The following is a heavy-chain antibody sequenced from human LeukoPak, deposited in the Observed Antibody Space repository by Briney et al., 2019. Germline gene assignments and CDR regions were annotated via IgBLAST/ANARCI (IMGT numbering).Heavy chain of an antibody. CDR2: ISYDGSNK. CDR1: GFTFSSYG. CDR3: ARPHGSYSYYYYGMDV. V-gene: IGHV3-30*03. Sequence: GGSLRLSCAASGFTFSSYGMHWVRHAPGKGLEWVAVISYDGSNKYYADSMKGRFTISRDNSKNTLYLQMNSLRAEDTAVYYCARPHGSYSYYYYGMDVWGQGTTVTVSS. J-gene: IGHJ6*02. D-gene: IGHD1-26*01.